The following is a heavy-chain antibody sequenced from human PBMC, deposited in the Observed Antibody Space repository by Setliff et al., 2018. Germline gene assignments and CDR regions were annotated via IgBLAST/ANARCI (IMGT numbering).Heavy chain of an antibody. V-gene: IGHV1-2*02. CDR2: INPKTGDT. Sequence: ASVKVSCKTSGFAFRGYFIHWVRQAPGQGLEWMGWINPKTGDTNYAQKLQGRVTMTRDTSIGTAYMELTSLGSDDTAVYYCARVAWGLEYFQYWGQGTLVT. CDR3: ARVAWGLEYFQY. CDR1: GFAFRGYF. D-gene: IGHD7-27*01. J-gene: IGHJ1*01.